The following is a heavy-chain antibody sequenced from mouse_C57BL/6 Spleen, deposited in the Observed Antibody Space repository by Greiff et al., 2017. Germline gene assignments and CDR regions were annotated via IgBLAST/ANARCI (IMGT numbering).Heavy chain of an antibody. CDR1: GYSITSGYY. CDR2: ISYDGSN. V-gene: IGHV3-6*01. D-gene: IGHD2-4*01. J-gene: IGHJ2*01. CDR3: ARGGIYYDYFDY. Sequence: EVKLVESGPGLVKPSQSLSLTCSVTGYSITSGYYWNWIRQFPGNKLEWMGYISYDGSNNYNPSLKNRISITRDTSKNQFFLKLNSVTTEDTATYYCARGGIYYDYFDYWGQGTTLTVSS.